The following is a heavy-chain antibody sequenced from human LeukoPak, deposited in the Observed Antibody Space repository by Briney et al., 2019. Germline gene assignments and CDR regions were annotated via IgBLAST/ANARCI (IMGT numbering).Heavy chain of an antibody. CDR3: ARPWHDSSIVGFDP. Sequence: SETLSLTCTVSSGSISIYYWSWIRQPPGKGLEWIGYIYSSGSTNYNPSLKSRVTISVDTSKNQFSLKLSSVTAADTAVYYCARPWHDSSIVGFDPWGQGTLVTVSS. J-gene: IGHJ5*02. V-gene: IGHV4-59*01. CDR2: IYSSGST. CDR1: SGSISIYY. D-gene: IGHD4-11*01.